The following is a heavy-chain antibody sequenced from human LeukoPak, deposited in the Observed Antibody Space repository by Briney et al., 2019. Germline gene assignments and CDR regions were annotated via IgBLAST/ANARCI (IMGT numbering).Heavy chain of an antibody. D-gene: IGHD2-2*01. Sequence: PGGSLRLSCAASGFTFDDYAMHWVRQAPGKGLEWVSGISWNSGSIGYADSVKGRFTISRDNSKNTLYLQMNSLRAEDTAVYYCAKAPPRRYCSSTSCYLGSVLDYWGQGTLVTVSS. J-gene: IGHJ4*02. CDR3: AKAPPRRYCSSTSCYLGSVLDY. V-gene: IGHV3-9*01. CDR2: ISWNSGSI. CDR1: GFTFDDYA.